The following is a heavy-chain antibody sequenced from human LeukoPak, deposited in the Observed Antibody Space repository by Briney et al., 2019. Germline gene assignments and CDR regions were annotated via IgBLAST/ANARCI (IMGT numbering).Heavy chain of an antibody. CDR1: GGSMSGYY. V-gene: IGHV4-59*12. J-gene: IGHJ2*01. CDR2: IHYSENT. D-gene: IGHD2-15*01. CDR3: ARVGSARGWYFDL. Sequence: SETLSLTCTVSGGSMSGYYWSWIRQPPGKGLEWIGYIHYSENTDYNPSLKSRVTTSVDTSKNQFSLKLTSVTAADTAVYYCARVGSARGWYFDLWGRGTLVTVSS.